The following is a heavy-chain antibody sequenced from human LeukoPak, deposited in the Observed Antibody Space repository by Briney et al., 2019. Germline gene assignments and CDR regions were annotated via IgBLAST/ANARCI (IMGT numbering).Heavy chain of an antibody. V-gene: IGHV4-30-2*01. Sequence: PSQTLSLTCAVSGGSISSGGYSWSWIRQPPGKGLEWIGYIYHSGSTYYNPSLKSRVTISVDRSKNQFSLKLSSVTAADTAVYYCARGGALRAFDTWGQGTMVTVSS. CDR3: ARGGALRAFDT. CDR2: IYHSGST. CDR1: GGSISSGGYS. J-gene: IGHJ3*02.